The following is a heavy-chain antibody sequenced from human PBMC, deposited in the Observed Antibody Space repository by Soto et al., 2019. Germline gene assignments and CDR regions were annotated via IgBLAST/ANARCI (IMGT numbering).Heavy chain of an antibody. CDR3: ARARSIAARIRRWFDP. J-gene: IGHJ5*02. Sequence: TLSLTCAVYGGSFSGYYWSWIRQPPGKGLEWIGEINHSGSTNYNPSLKSRVTISVDTSKNQFSLKLSSVTAADTAVYYCARARSIAARIRRWFDPWGQGTLVTVSS. V-gene: IGHV4-34*01. CDR1: GGSFSGYY. CDR2: INHSGST. D-gene: IGHD6-6*01.